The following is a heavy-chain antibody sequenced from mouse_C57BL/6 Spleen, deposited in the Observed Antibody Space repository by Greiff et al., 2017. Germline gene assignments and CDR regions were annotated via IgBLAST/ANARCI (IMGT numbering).Heavy chain of an antibody. CDR3: ARARELWKPEGGFAY. V-gene: IGHV5-6*01. Sequence: EVKLMESGGDLVKPGGSLKLSCAASGFTFSSYGMSWVRQTPDKRLEWVATISSGGSYTYYPDSVKGRFTISRDNAKNNLYLQMSHLKSEDTAMYYCARARELWKPEGGFAYWGQGTLVTVSA. D-gene: IGHD2-1*01. CDR2: ISSGGSYT. CDR1: GFTFSSYG. J-gene: IGHJ3*01.